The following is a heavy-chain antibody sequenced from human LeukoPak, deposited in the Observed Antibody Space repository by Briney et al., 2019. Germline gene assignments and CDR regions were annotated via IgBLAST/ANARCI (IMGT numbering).Heavy chain of an antibody. J-gene: IGHJ4*02. CDR2: MNQDGSKR. CDR1: GFTFSNWW. V-gene: IGHV3-7*01. Sequence: PGGSLRLSCVGSGFTFSNWWVNWVRQGPGKGLEWVANMNQDGSKRYYVDSVKGRFTISRDNAKNSVYLQMNNLRVEDTAVYYCARDHPDYWGQGTLVTVSS. CDR3: ARDHPDY.